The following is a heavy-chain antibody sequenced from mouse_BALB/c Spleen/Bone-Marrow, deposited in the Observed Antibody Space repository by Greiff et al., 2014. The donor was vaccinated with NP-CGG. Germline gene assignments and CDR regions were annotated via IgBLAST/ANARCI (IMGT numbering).Heavy chain of an antibody. V-gene: IGHV1S81*02. Sequence: VQLQQSGAELVKPGASVKLSCKASGYTFTSYWMHWVKQRPGQGLEWIGEINPSNGRTNYNEKFKSKATLTVDKSSSTAYMQLSSLTSEDSAVYYCARRTTMVVATDYWGQGTTLTVSS. D-gene: IGHD1-1*01. J-gene: IGHJ2*01. CDR2: INPSNGRT. CDR1: GYTFTSYW. CDR3: ARRTTMVVATDY.